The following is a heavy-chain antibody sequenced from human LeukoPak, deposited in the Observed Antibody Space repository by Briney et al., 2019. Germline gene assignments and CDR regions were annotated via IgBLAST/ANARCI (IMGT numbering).Heavy chain of an antibody. Sequence: SETLSLTCTVSGGSISSSSYYWGWIRQPPGKGLEWIGSIFYSGSTYYNPSLKSRVTISVDTSKNQFSLKLSSVTAADTAVYYCARAAFTSVAGIGGWFDPWGQGTLVTVSS. CDR1: GGSISSSSYY. D-gene: IGHD6-19*01. V-gene: IGHV4-39*07. J-gene: IGHJ5*02. CDR3: ARAAFTSVAGIGGWFDP. CDR2: IFYSGST.